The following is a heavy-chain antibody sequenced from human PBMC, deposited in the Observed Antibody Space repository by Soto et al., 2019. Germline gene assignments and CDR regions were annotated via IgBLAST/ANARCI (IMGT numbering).Heavy chain of an antibody. J-gene: IGHJ4*02. CDR2: IWFDGKNK. Sequence: QVQLVESGGGVVRPGTSLRLSRGASGFSFSSHGMHWVRQAPGKGLEWVAVIWFDGKNKYYADSVKGRFTISRDNSQNTLYLQMNSLRAEDTAVYYCARDYHYDSSGCLDYWGQGSLVTVSS. CDR3: ARDYHYDSSGCLDY. V-gene: IGHV3-33*01. D-gene: IGHD3-22*01. CDR1: GFSFSSHG.